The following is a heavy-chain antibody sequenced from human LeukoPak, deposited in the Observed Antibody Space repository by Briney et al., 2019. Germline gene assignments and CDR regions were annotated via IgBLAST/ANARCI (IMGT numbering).Heavy chain of an antibody. Sequence: KPGGSLRLSCAASGFTFSSYSMNWVRQAPGKGLEWVSSISSSSSYIYYADSVKGRFTISRDNAKNSLYLQMNSLRAEDTAVYYYARDLNVVPAATPFFDYWGQGTLVTVSS. V-gene: IGHV3-21*01. CDR3: ARDLNVVPAATPFFDY. CDR2: ISSSSSYI. J-gene: IGHJ4*02. D-gene: IGHD2-2*01. CDR1: GFTFSSYS.